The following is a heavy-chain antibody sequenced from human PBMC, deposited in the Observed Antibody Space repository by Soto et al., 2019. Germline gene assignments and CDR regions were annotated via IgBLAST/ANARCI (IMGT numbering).Heavy chain of an antibody. D-gene: IGHD3-10*01. CDR1: GFPFTTYG. CDR2: ISYDGSNK. V-gene: IGHV3-30*03. CDR3: VGGQYDFDH. Sequence: QVQLVESGGGVVQPGRSLRLSCAASGFPFTTYGMHWVREGPGKGLEWVAVISYDGSNKYYADSVKGRFNITRDNSKNTLHLQMNSLRPEDTALDDCVGGQYDFDHRGQGSLVAVSS. J-gene: IGHJ4*02.